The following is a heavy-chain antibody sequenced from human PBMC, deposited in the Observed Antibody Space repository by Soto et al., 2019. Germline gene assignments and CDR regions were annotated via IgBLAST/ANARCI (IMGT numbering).Heavy chain of an antibody. CDR2: ISGYNGNT. CDR3: AREGPAPYYYYGMDV. V-gene: IGHV1-18*01. J-gene: IGHJ6*02. CDR1: GCSFTTYG. Sequence: QVQLVQSGGEVKKHGASVKVSCKTYGCSFTTYGISWVRQAPGQGLEWMGWISGYNGNTHYAQKFQGRVSMTTDTSTSTAYMVLRSLRSDDTAVYYCAREGPAPYYYYGMDVWGQGTTVTVSS.